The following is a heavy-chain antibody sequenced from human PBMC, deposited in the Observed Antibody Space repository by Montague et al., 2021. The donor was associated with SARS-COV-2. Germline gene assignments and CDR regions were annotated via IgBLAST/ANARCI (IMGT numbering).Heavy chain of an antibody. CDR3: ARDREITMVRGAPLYGMDV. CDR1: GFTFSSYA. V-gene: IGHV3-30-3*01. Sequence: SLRLSCAASGFTFSSYAMHWFRQAPGKGLEWVAVISYDVSNKYYSDSVNGRFTISRDNSKNTLYLQMNSLRAEDTAVYYCARDREITMVRGAPLYGMDVWGQGTTVTVSS. CDR2: ISYDVSNK. D-gene: IGHD3-10*01. J-gene: IGHJ6*02.